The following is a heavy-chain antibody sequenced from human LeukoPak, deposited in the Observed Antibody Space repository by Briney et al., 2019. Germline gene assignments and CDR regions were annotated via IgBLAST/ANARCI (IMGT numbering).Heavy chain of an antibody. J-gene: IGHJ4*02. Sequence: PGRSLRLSCAASGFTFSNYVMHWVRQAPGKGLEWVAGICNDGSSKYYADSVKGRFTISRDNSKNTLYVQMNSLRAEDTAVYYCARGVTTVDFWGQGTLVTVSS. D-gene: IGHD4-17*01. CDR2: ICNDGSSK. V-gene: IGHV3-33*01. CDR1: GFTFSNYV. CDR3: ARGVTTVDF.